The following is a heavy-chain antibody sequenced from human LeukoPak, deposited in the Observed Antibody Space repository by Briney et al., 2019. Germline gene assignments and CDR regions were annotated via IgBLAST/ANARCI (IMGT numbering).Heavy chain of an antibody. D-gene: IGHD5-24*01. Sequence: NPGGSLRLSCAASGFTFSSYSMTWVRQAPGKGLEWVSSISSSSSYIYYADSVKGRFTISRDNAKNSLYLQMNSLRAEDTAIYYCTRVGYIDEGIDYWGQGTLVTVSS. J-gene: IGHJ4*02. CDR2: ISSSSSYI. CDR1: GFTFSSYS. V-gene: IGHV3-21*01. CDR3: TRVGYIDEGIDY.